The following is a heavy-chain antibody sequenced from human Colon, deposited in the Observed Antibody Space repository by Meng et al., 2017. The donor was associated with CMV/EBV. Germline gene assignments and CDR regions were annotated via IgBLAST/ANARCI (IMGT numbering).Heavy chain of an antibody. J-gene: IGHJ3*02. D-gene: IGHD2-21*01. V-gene: IGHV5-51*01. CDR2: IYPGDSDT. CDR1: GYSFIFYW. CDR3: ARTQANCGGNCYTAGAFEI. Sequence: KVSCKGSGYSFIFYWIGWVRQMPGKGLEWMGIIYPGDSDTRYSPSFQGQVTISADKSISTTYLQWSSLKASDTAMYYCARTQANCGGNCYTAGAFEIWGQGTMVTVSS.